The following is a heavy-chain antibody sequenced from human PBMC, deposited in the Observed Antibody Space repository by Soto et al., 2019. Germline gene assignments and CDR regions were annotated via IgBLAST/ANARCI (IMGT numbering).Heavy chain of an antibody. D-gene: IGHD3-22*01. V-gene: IGHV4-39*07. CDR1: GGSISSSSYY. CDR2: IYYSGST. CDR3: ARDTVRDYDSSGYYVPYYYYGTDV. J-gene: IGHJ6*02. Sequence: SESLSLTCTVSGGSISSSSYYSWWISQHPGKGMEWIGSIYYSGSTYYNPSLKSRATISVDTSKNQFSLKLSSVTAAYTAGYSCARDTVRDYDSSGYYVPYYYYGTDVWGQRTTVTVSS.